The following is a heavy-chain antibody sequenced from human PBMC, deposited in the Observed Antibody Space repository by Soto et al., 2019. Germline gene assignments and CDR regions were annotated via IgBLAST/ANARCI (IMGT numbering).Heavy chain of an antibody. D-gene: IGHD3-22*01. CDR1: GFTFSDHA. J-gene: IGHJ2*01. Sequence: PGGSLRLSCAASGFTFSDHAMSWVRQAPGEGLEWVSTISGSGGSTYYADSVKGRFTISRDNSKNTLYLQMNSLRAEDTAVYYCAKRYYDSSGYPGPKYWYFDLWGRGTLVTVSS. V-gene: IGHV3-23*01. CDR2: ISGSGGST. CDR3: AKRYYDSSGYPGPKYWYFDL.